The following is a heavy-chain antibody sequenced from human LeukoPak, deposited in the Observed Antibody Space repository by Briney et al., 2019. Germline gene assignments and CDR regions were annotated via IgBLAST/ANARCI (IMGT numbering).Heavy chain of an antibody. CDR2: IYYSGST. D-gene: IGHD5-24*01. J-gene: IGHJ4*02. V-gene: IGHV4-59*01. CDR3: ARADGYNQPYDY. CDR1: GGSISSYY. Sequence: SSETLSLTCTVSGGSISSYYWSWIRQPPGKGLEWIGNIYYSGSTNYNPSLKSRVTISVDTSKNQFSLKLSPVTAADTAVYYCARADGYNQPYDYWGQGTLVTVSS.